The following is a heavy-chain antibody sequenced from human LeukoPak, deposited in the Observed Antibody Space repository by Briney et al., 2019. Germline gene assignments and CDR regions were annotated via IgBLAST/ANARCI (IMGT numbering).Heavy chain of an antibody. Sequence: HPGGSLRLSCVASGFSFSGYAIHWVRQAPGKGLEWVALISYNGGRKDYADSVKGRFTIDRDNSKNTVYLHMNSLRAEDTAVYYCARQLPGSGWYFDYWGQGTLVTVSS. J-gene: IGHJ4*02. CDR3: ARQLPGSGWYFDY. D-gene: IGHD6-19*01. V-gene: IGHV3-30*04. CDR1: GFSFSGYA. CDR2: ISYNGGRK.